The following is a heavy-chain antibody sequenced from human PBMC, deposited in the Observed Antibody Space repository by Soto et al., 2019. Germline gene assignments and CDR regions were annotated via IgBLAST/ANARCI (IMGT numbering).Heavy chain of an antibody. CDR3: ARSYCSGGSCPFDY. D-gene: IGHD2-15*01. CDR1: GGSISSYY. CDR2: IYYSRST. V-gene: IGHV4-59*01. Sequence: ETLSLTCIVSGGSISSYYWSWIRQPPGKGLEWIGYIYYSRSTSYNPSLKSRVTISVDTSKNHFSVRLSSVTAADTAVYYCARSYCSGGSCPFDYWGQGTLVTVSS. J-gene: IGHJ4*02.